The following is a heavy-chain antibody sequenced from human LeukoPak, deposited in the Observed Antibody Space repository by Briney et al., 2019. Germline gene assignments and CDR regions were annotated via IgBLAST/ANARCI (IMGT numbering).Heavy chain of an antibody. D-gene: IGHD6-19*01. V-gene: IGHV1-24*01. CDR1: GYTLTELS. CDR2: FDPEDGET. J-gene: IGHJ6*03. Sequence: ASVKVSCKVSGYTLTELSMHWVRQAPGKGLEWMGGFDPEDGETIYAQKFQGRVTMTEDTSTDTAYMELSSLRSEDTAVYYCATGATIAVAAAYYYYYMDAWGKGTTVTVSS. CDR3: ATGATIAVAAAYYYYYMDA.